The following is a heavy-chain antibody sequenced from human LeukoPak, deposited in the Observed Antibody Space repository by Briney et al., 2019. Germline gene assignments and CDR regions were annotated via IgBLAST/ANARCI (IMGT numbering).Heavy chain of an antibody. CDR3: AKLAARGLYYYYYMDV. J-gene: IGHJ6*03. CDR1: GFTFSSYA. Sequence: GGSLRLSCAASGFTFSSYAMSWVRQAPGKGLEWVSAISGSGGSTYYADSVKGRFTISRDNSKNTLYLQMNSLRAEDTAVYYCAKLAARGLYYYYYMDVWGKGTTVTVSS. D-gene: IGHD6-6*01. CDR2: ISGSGGST. V-gene: IGHV3-23*01.